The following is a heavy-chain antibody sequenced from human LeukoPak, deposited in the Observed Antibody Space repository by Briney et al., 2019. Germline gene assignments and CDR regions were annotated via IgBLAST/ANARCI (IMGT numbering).Heavy chain of an antibody. CDR2: NYYSGST. J-gene: IGHJ4*02. CDR1: GGSISSGGYY. Sequence: SETLSLTCTVSGGSISSGGYYWSWIRQHPGKGLEWIGYNYYSGSTYYNPSLKSRVTISVDTSKNQFSLKLSSVTAADTAVYYCARGDDSSGYYYFDYWGQGTLVTVSS. V-gene: IGHV4-31*03. D-gene: IGHD3-22*01. CDR3: ARGDDSSGYYYFDY.